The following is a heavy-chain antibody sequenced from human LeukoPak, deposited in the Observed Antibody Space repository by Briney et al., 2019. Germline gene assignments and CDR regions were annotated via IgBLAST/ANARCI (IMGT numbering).Heavy chain of an antibody. CDR2: IYYSGSA. CDR1: GGSISSFY. D-gene: IGHD1-26*01. CDR3: ARTFSESYYYYGMDV. J-gene: IGHJ6*02. Sequence: PSETLSLTCTVSGGSISSFYWSWIRQPPGKGLEWIGYIYYSGSADYNPSLKSRVTISVDTSKNQFSPKLSSVTAADTAVYYCARTFSESYYYYGMDVWGQGTTVTVSS. V-gene: IGHV4-59*01.